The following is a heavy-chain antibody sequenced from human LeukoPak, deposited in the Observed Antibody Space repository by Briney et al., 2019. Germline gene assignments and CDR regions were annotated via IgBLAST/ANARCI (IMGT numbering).Heavy chain of an antibody. D-gene: IGHD2-2*01. CDR3: ARGVGCSRTSCYLSWFDP. J-gene: IGHJ5*02. Sequence: SQTLSLTCTVSGGSISSGGYYWSWIRQHPGKGLEWIGYIYYSGSTYYNPSLKSRVTISVDTSKNQFSLKLSSVTAADTAVYYCARGVGCSRTSCYLSWFDPWGQGTLVTVSS. V-gene: IGHV4-31*03. CDR2: IYYSGST. CDR1: GGSISSGGYY.